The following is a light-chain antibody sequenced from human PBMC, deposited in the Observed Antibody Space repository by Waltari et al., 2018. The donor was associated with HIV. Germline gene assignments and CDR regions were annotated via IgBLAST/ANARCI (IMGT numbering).Light chain of an antibody. J-gene: IGLJ1*01. V-gene: IGLV1-40*01. CDR2: GNT. CDR3: QSYDSSLRGHV. Sequence: QSVLTQPPSVSGAPGQRITISCTGSSSNIGAGFDVHWYPQLPGKAPKVLLYGNTNRPSGVPDRCAGSKSGTAAARAITGLQADDEGDYYCQSYDSSLRGHVFGSGTRVTVL. CDR1: SSNIGAGFD.